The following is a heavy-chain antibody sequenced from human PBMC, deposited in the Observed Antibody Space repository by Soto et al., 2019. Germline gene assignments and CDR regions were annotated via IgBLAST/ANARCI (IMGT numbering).Heavy chain of an antibody. D-gene: IGHD2-15*01. V-gene: IGHV1-3*01. CDR3: ARALYCSGGSCYFNWFDP. CDR2: INAGNGNT. CDR1: GYTFTSYA. J-gene: IGHJ5*02. Sequence: ASVKVSCKASGYTFTSYAMHWVRQAPGQRLEWMGWINAGNGNTKYSQKFQGRVTITRDTSASTAYMELSSLRSEDTAVYYCARALYCSGGSCYFNWFDPWGQGTLVTVSS.